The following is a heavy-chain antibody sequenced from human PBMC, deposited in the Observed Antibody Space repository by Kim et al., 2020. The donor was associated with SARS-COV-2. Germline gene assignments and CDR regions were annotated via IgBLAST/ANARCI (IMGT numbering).Heavy chain of an antibody. CDR2: IIPILGIA. Sequence: SVKVSCKASGGTFSSYAISWVRQAPGQGLEWMGRIIPILGIANYAQKFQGRVTITADKSTSTAYMELSSLRSEDTAVYYCARDNYYGSGSQNYYYYGMDVWGQGTTVTVSS. CDR1: GGTFSSYA. V-gene: IGHV1-69*04. J-gene: IGHJ6*02. D-gene: IGHD3-10*01. CDR3: ARDNYYGSGSQNYYYYGMDV.